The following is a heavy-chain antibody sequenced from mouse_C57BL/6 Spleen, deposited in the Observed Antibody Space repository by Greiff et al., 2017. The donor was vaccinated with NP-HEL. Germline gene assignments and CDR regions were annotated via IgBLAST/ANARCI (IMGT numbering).Heavy chain of an antibody. CDR3: ARGYYGSSSYAMDY. J-gene: IGHJ4*01. D-gene: IGHD1-1*01. Sequence: QVQLQQSGAELVKPGASVKISCKASGYAFSSYWMNWVKQRPGKGLEWIGQIYPGDGDTNYNGKFKGKATLTADKSSSTAYMQLSSLTSEDAAVDFCARGYYGSSSYAMDYWGQGTSVTVSS. CDR1: GYAFSSYW. CDR2: IYPGDGDT. V-gene: IGHV1-80*01.